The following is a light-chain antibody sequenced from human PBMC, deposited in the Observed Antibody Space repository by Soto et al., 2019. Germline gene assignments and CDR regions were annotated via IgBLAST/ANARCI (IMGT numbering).Light chain of an antibody. CDR1: QSVSATY. J-gene: IGKJ1*01. V-gene: IGKV3-20*01. Sequence: EVVLTQSPGTLSLSPGERATLSCRASQSVSATYIAWYQQKSGQAPRLLLYGSSSRATGVVDRFSGSGSGTEFTLTIDRLEPEDFATYYCQQYGSSPRAFGQGTKVEVK. CDR3: QQYGSSPRA. CDR2: GSS.